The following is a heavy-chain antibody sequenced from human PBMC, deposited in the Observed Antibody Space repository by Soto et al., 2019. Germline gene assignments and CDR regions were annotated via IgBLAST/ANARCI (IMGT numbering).Heavy chain of an antibody. CDR2: ISFDGRIK. J-gene: IGHJ4*02. V-gene: IGHV3-30*04. D-gene: IGHD3-22*01. CDR3: ARDLGSYYDSSGYLDY. Sequence: GGSLRLSCAASGFTFSNYAMHWVRQAPGKGLEWVAIISFDGRIKYYADSVKGRFTISRDTSKNTLYLQMNSLRAEDTAVYSCARDLGSYYDSSGYLDYWGQGTLVTASS. CDR1: GFTFSNYA.